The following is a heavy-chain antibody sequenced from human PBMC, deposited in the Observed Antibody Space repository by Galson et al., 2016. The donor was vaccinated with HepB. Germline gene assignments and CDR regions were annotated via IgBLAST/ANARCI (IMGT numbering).Heavy chain of an antibody. CDR1: GFTFSSYA. CDR3: AKGSGASLKYNFDY. D-gene: IGHD1-26*01. Sequence: SLRLSCAASGFTFSSYAMTWVRQAPGKGLEWVSTITGSGGNTYHAGPVKGRFTISRHNSKNTLYPQVHSLGAEDTAVYYRAKGSGASLKYNFDYWGQGTLVTVSS. J-gene: IGHJ4*02. V-gene: IGHV3-23*01. CDR2: ITGSGGNT.